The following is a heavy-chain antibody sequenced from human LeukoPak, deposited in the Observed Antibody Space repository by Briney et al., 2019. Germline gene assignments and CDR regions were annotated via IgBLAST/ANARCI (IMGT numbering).Heavy chain of an antibody. J-gene: IGHJ4*02. CDR3: ATVGWSNY. V-gene: IGHV4-34*01. CDR1: GGSFSGYY. CDR2: INHSGST. D-gene: IGHD2-15*01. Sequence: SETLSLTCAVYGGSFSGYYWSWIRQPPGKGLEWIGEINHSGSTNYNPSLKSRVTISVDTSKNQFSLKLSSVTAADTAVYYCATVGWSNYWGQGTLVTVSS.